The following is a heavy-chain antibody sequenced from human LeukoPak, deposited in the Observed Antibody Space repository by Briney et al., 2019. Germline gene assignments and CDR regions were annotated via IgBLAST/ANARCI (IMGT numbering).Heavy chain of an antibody. J-gene: IGHJ5*02. CDR1: GGSFSGYY. Sequence: SETLSLTCAVYGGSFSGYYWSWIRQPPGKGLEWIGEINHSGSTNYNPSLKSRVTISVDTSKNQFSLKLSSVTAADTAVYYCARELIKAKKWFGDTVRWFDPWGQGTLVTVSS. V-gene: IGHV4-34*01. D-gene: IGHD3-10*01. CDR2: INHSGST. CDR3: ARELIKAKKWFGDTVRWFDP.